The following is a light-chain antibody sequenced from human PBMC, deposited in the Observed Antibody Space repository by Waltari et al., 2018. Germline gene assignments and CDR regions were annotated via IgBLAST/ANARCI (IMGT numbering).Light chain of an antibody. V-gene: IGKV1-8*01. Sequence: AIRMTQSPSSFSASTGDRVTITCRASQGISSYLAWYHQKPGKAPKLLIYAASTLQSGVPSRFSGSGSGTDFTLTISCLQSEDFATYYCQQYYSYPRATFGQGTKLEIK. CDR1: QGISSY. CDR3: QQYYSYPRAT. CDR2: AAS. J-gene: IGKJ2*01.